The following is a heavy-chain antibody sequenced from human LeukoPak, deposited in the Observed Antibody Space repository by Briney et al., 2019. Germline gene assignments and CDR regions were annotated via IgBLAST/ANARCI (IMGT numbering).Heavy chain of an antibody. CDR3: AGGVEAYSSTHRYGMDV. V-gene: IGHV1-18*01. Sequence: GASVKVSCKASGYTFTSYGISWVRQAPGQGLEWMGWISAYNGNTNYAQKLQGRVTMTTDTSTSTAYMELRSLRSDDTAVYYCAGGVEAYSSTHRYGMDVWGQGTTVTVSS. J-gene: IGHJ6*02. CDR1: GYTFTSYG. D-gene: IGHD6-13*01. CDR2: ISAYNGNT.